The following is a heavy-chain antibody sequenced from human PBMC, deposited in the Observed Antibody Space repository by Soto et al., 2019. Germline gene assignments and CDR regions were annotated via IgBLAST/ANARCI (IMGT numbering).Heavy chain of an antibody. D-gene: IGHD1-26*01. CDR2: IYHSGST. CDR1: GGSIRNYY. CDR3: ARAIGGSYRFAF. J-gene: IGHJ4*02. Sequence: SETLSLTCSVSGGSIRNYYWSWIRQPPGRGLEWIGYIYHSGSTNYNPSLQSRVTISVDTSKNQFSLKLSSVTAADTAVYYCARAIGGSYRFAFWGQGTLVNVSS. V-gene: IGHV4-59*01.